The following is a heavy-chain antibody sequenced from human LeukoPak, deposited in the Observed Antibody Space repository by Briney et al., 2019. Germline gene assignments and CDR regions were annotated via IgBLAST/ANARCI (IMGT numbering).Heavy chain of an antibody. D-gene: IGHD1-26*01. J-gene: IGHJ4*02. Sequence: ASETLSLTCTVSGGSISSGSYYWSWIRQPAGKGLEWIGRIYTSGSTNYNPSLKSRVTISVDTSKNQFSLKLSSVIAADTAVYYCARSPIVGATHFDYWGQGTLVTVSS. V-gene: IGHV4-61*02. CDR2: IYTSGST. CDR1: GGSISSGSYY. CDR3: ARSPIVGATHFDY.